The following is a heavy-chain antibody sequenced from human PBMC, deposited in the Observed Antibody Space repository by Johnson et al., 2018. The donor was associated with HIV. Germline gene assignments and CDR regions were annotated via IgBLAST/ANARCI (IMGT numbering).Heavy chain of an antibody. Sequence: VQLVESGGGLVQPGGSLRLSCAASGFTFSSYAMHWVRQAPGKGLVWVAVISYDGSNKYYADSVKGRFTISRDNSKNTLYLQMNSLKIEDTAVYYCTTDHCSGDSCCRGGSCYNAFDIWGQGTMVTVSS. J-gene: IGHJ3*02. V-gene: IGHV3-30*04. CDR2: ISYDGSNK. D-gene: IGHD2-15*01. CDR1: GFTFSSYA. CDR3: TTDHCSGDSCCRGGSCYNAFDI.